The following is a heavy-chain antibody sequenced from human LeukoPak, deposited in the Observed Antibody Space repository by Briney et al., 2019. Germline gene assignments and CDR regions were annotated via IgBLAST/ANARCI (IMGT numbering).Heavy chain of an antibody. V-gene: IGHV4-4*02. D-gene: IGHD3-16*01. CDR1: GGSITQTNY. J-gene: IGHJ4*02. CDR3: AREGGPYRPLDY. CDR2: VNLQGST. Sequence: PSETLSLTCDVSGGSITQTNYWTWVRRPPGKGLEWIGEVNLQGSTNYNPSLMGRVAISVDTSENHVSLQLTSVTAADTAVYYCAREGGPYRPLDYSGQGTLVTVS.